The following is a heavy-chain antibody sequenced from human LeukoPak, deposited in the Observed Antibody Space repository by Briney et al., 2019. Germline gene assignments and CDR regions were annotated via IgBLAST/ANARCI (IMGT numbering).Heavy chain of an antibody. Sequence: PSETLSLTCTVSGGSISSYYWSWIRQPPGKGLEWIGNISSTGSTYYNPSLKSRVTISVDTSKNQFSLKLSSVTAADTAVYFCARAYRSSWYANWFDPWGQGTLVTVSS. CDR1: GGSISSYY. D-gene: IGHD6-13*01. CDR3: ARAYRSSWYANWFDP. V-gene: IGHV4-59*08. CDR2: ISSTGST. J-gene: IGHJ5*02.